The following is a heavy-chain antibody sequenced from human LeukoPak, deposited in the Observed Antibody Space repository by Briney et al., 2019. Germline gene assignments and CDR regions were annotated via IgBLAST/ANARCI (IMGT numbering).Heavy chain of an antibody. V-gene: IGHV3-33*06. CDR2: IWSDGSNK. J-gene: IGHJ4*02. CDR1: GLTLSHYG. CDR3: AKDAQRGFDYSNSLEY. Sequence: PGGSLRLSCAASGLTLSHYGMHWVRQAPGRGLEWGAVIWSDGSNKFYADSVKGRFTISRDNSQNTVDLHMNILRAEDTAVYYCAKDAQRGFDYSNSLEYWGQGTLVTVSS. D-gene: IGHD4-11*01.